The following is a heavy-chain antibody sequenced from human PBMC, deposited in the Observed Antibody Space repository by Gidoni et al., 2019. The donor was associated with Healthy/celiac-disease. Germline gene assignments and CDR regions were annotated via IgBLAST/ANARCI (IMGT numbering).Heavy chain of an antibody. Sequence: LQLQESGPGLVQPSETSSLTCTVPGGSFRSSSYYWGWSRQPPGKGLEWIGSIYYRGSTYYNPSLKSRVTISVDTSKNQFSLKLSSVTAADTAVYYCARPQLAVAGPFDYWGQGTLVTVSS. D-gene: IGHD6-19*01. CDR3: ARPQLAVAGPFDY. J-gene: IGHJ4*02. V-gene: IGHV4-39*01. CDR1: GGSFRSSSYY. CDR2: IYYRGST.